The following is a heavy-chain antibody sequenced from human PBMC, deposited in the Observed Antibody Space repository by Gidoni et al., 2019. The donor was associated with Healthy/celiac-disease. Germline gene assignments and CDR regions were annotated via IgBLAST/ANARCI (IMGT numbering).Heavy chain of an antibody. CDR2: IYYSGST. CDR3: ARDRDSGSYHDAFDI. Sequence: QVQLQESGPGLVKPSETLSLTCTVSGGSISSYYWSWIRQPPGKGLEWIGYIYYSGSTNYNPSLKSRVTISVDTSKNQFSLKLSSVTAADTAVYYCARDRDSGSYHDAFDIWGQGTMVTVSS. CDR1: GGSISSYY. J-gene: IGHJ3*02. V-gene: IGHV4-59*01. D-gene: IGHD1-26*01.